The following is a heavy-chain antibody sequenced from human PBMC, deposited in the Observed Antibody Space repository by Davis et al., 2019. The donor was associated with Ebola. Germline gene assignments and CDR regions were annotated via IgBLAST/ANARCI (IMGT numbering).Heavy chain of an antibody. Sequence: GESLKISCAASGFTFSSYAMSWVRQAPGKGLEWVPAISGSGGSTYYADSVKGRFTISRDNSKNTLYLQMNSLRAEDTAVYYCAKDSYPMVRGVGDYWGQGTLVTVSS. J-gene: IGHJ4*02. D-gene: IGHD3-10*01. V-gene: IGHV3-23*01. CDR2: ISGSGGST. CDR1: GFTFSSYA. CDR3: AKDSYPMVRGVGDY.